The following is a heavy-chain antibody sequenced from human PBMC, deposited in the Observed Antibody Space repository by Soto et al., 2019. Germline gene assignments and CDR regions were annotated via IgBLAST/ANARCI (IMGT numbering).Heavy chain of an antibody. V-gene: IGHV3-53*04. Sequence: PGGSLRLSCAASGFTVSSNYMSWVRQAPGKGLEWVSVIYSGGSTYYADSVKGRFTISRHNSKNTLYLQMNSLRAEDTAVYYCARSFWSGYYDAFDIWGQGTMVTVSS. D-gene: IGHD3-3*01. CDR3: ARSFWSGYYDAFDI. J-gene: IGHJ3*02. CDR2: IYSGGST. CDR1: GFTVSSNY.